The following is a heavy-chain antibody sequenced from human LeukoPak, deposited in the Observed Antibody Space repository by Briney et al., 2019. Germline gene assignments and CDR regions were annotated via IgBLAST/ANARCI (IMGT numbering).Heavy chain of an antibody. J-gene: IGHJ6*03. Sequence: SETLSLTCTVSGGSVSSHFWSWIRQLPGKGLEWIGYIYNSGITNYNPSLKSRVTMSVDTSKNQFSLMLRSVIAADTAVYYCARDHLPAGAPGYYMDVWGKGTTVTVSS. V-gene: IGHV4-59*02. CDR3: ARDHLPAGAPGYYMDV. CDR1: GGSVSSHF. D-gene: IGHD4/OR15-4a*01. CDR2: IYNSGIT.